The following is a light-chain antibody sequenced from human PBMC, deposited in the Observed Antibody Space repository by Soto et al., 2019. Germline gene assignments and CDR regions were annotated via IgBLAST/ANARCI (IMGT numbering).Light chain of an antibody. J-gene: IGKJ4*01. CDR3: QQRSSWPFLWT. CDR1: QSVGSS. V-gene: IGKV3-11*01. CDR2: DTF. Sequence: DIVLTQSPGNLSSSPGERATLSCRASQSVGSSLAWYQQKPGQAPRLLIYDTFNRATGIPARFSGSGSGTDFTLTISSLEREDFAVYNCQQRSSWPFLWTFGGGTKVEIK.